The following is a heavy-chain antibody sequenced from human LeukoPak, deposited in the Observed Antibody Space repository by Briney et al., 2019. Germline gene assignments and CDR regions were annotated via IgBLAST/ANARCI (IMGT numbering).Heavy chain of an antibody. J-gene: IGHJ4*02. V-gene: IGHV5-51*01. CDR3: ARLLGSSSSSWASFDY. D-gene: IGHD6-13*01. CDR1: GYSFTTYW. CDR2: IYPGDSHT. Sequence: GEPLKISCKGSGYSFTTYWIGWVRQIPGNGLEWMGIIYPGDSHTMYSPSFRGQVTMSADKSISTAYLQWSSLKASDTAMYYCARLLGSSSSSWASFDYWGQGTLVTVSS.